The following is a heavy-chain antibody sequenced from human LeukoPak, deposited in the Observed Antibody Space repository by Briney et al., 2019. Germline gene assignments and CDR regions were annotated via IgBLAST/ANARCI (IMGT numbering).Heavy chain of an antibody. Sequence: ASVKVSCKAFGYTFTSYYMHWVRQAPGQGLEWMGIINPSGGSTSYARKFQGRVTMTRDTSTSTVYMELSSLRSEDTAVYYCARGGPEYLSDYWGQGTLVTVSS. CDR3: ARGGPEYLSDY. D-gene: IGHD2-2*02. CDR2: INPSGGST. J-gene: IGHJ4*02. CDR1: GYTFTSYY. V-gene: IGHV1-46*01.